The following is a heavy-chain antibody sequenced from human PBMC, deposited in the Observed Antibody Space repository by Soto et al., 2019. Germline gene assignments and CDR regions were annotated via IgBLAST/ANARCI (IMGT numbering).Heavy chain of an antibody. J-gene: IGHJ3*02. CDR1: GYTFASYG. D-gene: IGHD2-15*01. CDR3: ARDLGYCSGGSCYPSLFQGTFDI. CDR2: ISAYNGNT. Sequence: GASVKVSCKASGYTFASYGIRWVRQAPGQGLEWMGWISAYNGNTNYAQKLQGRVTMTTDTSTSTAYMELRSLRSDDTAVYYCARDLGYCSGGSCYPSLFQGTFDIWGQGTMVTVSS. V-gene: IGHV1-18*01.